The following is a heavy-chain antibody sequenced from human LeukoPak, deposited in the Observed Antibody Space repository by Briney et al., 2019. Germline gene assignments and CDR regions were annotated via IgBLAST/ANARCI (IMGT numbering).Heavy chain of an antibody. CDR2: ISWNSDSI. CDR1: GFTFNDYA. CDR3: AKAINMILYFSAFDI. J-gene: IGHJ3*02. Sequence: GRSLRLSCVASGFTFNDYAMYWVRQVPGKGLEWVSGISWNSDSIGYTDSVKGRFTISRDNAKKSLYLQMNSLRPEDTALYYCAKAINMILYFSAFDIWGQGTMVTVS. D-gene: IGHD3-22*01. V-gene: IGHV3-9*01.